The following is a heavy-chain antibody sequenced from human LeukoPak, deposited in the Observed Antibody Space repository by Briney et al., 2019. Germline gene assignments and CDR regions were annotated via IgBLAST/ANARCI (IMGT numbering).Heavy chain of an antibody. Sequence: GGSLSLSCAASGFTFSTYGMHWVRQAPGKGLEGVAIIWYDGTYKYYADSVKGRFTISRDNSKNTLYLQMNSLRAEDTAVYYCAKDFSYYDSSGSGPDYWGQGTLVTVSS. CDR1: GFTFSTYG. CDR2: IWYDGTYK. D-gene: IGHD3-22*01. V-gene: IGHV3-33*06. CDR3: AKDFSYYDSSGSGPDY. J-gene: IGHJ4*02.